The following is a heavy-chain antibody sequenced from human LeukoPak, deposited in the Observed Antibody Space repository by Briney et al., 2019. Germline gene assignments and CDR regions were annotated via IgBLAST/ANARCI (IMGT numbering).Heavy chain of an antibody. Sequence: GGSLRLSCAASGFTFSSYAMSWARQAPGKGLEWVSAISGSGGSTYYAYSVKGRFTISRDNSKNTLYLQMNSLRAEDTAVYYCAKDGEQWLVKDYYYGMDVWGQGTTVTVSS. CDR2: ISGSGGST. CDR1: GFTFSSYA. V-gene: IGHV3-23*01. J-gene: IGHJ6*02. CDR3: AKDGEQWLVKDYYYGMDV. D-gene: IGHD6-19*01.